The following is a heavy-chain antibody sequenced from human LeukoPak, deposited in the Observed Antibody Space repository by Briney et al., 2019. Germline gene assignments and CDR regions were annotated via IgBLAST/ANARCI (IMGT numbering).Heavy chain of an antibody. D-gene: IGHD2-2*01. J-gene: IGHJ4*02. CDR3: ARSSRSWSTFDN. V-gene: IGHV4-38-2*02. CDR2: IYHSGST. CDR1: AYSISSGYY. Sequence: SETLSLTCTVSAYSISSGYYWGWIRQPPGKGLECIGTIYHSGSTYYNPSLKSRVSISVDTSKNQFSLRLSSVTAADTAVYYCARSSRSWSTFDNWGQGTLVTVSS.